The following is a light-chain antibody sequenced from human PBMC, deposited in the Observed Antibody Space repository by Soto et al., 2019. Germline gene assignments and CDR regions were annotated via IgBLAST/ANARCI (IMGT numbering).Light chain of an antibody. V-gene: IGKV3-20*01. CDR3: QQFGTSPFT. Sequence: EIVLTQSPGTLSLSPGERATLSCRASQNVLNNYLSWYQQKLGQAPRFLIYRASIWATGIPDRFSGSGSGTDFTLAISRLVPEDFAVYFCQQFGTSPFTFGPGTKVEIK. CDR2: RAS. J-gene: IGKJ3*01. CDR1: QNVLNNY.